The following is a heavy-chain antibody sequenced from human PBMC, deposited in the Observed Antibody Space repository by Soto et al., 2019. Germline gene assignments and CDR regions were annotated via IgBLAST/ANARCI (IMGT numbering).Heavy chain of an antibody. CDR2: IHYSGST. Sequence: SETLSLTCSVSGGSISSPSYYWGWVRQPPGKGLEWIGSIHYSGSTFSNPSLDSRLTISVDTSKNQFSLKLTSVNAADTAVYFCARLGGYRYGHLDSWGQGALVIVSS. J-gene: IGHJ4*02. CDR3: ARLGGYRYGHLDS. D-gene: IGHD3-16*02. V-gene: IGHV4-39*01. CDR1: GGSISSPSYY.